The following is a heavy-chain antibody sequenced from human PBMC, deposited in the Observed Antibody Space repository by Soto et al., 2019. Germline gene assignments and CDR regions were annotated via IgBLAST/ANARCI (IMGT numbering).Heavy chain of an antibody. V-gene: IGHV5-51*01. J-gene: IGHJ4*02. CDR1: GYSFTSYW. CDR2: IYPGDSDT. CDR3: ARQGYSSGWYDRPIYFDY. D-gene: IGHD6-19*01. Sequence: GESLKICCKGSGYSFTSYWIGWVRQMPGKGLEWMGIIYPGDSDTRYSPSFQGQVTISADKSISTAYLQWSSLKASDTAMYYCARQGYSSGWYDRPIYFDYWGQGTLVTVSS.